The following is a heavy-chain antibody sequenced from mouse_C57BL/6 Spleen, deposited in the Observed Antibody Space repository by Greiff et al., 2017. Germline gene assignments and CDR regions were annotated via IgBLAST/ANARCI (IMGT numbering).Heavy chain of an antibody. Sequence: VQLKQSGAELARPGASVKLSCKASGYTFTSYGISWVKQRTGQGLEWIGEIYPRSGNTYYNEKFKGKATLTADKSSSTAYMELRSLTSEDSAVYFCASSSYNWYFDVWGTGTTVTVSS. J-gene: IGHJ1*03. CDR3: ASSSYNWYFDV. CDR2: IYPRSGNT. D-gene: IGHD1-1*01. V-gene: IGHV1-81*01. CDR1: GYTFTSYG.